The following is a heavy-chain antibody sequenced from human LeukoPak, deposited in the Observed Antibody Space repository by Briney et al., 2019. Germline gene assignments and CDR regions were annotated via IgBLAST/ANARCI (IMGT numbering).Heavy chain of an antibody. Sequence: GESLKISCKGSGYSFTNYWIGWVRQMPGKGLEGMGVIYPGDSDTRYSPSFQGQVTISADKSISTAYLQWSSLKASDTAMYYCARHTPTYYDFWSGLEENWFDPWGQGTLVTVSS. CDR3: ARHTPTYYDFWSGLEENWFDP. J-gene: IGHJ5*02. CDR2: IYPGDSDT. V-gene: IGHV5-51*01. CDR1: GYSFTNYW. D-gene: IGHD3-3*01.